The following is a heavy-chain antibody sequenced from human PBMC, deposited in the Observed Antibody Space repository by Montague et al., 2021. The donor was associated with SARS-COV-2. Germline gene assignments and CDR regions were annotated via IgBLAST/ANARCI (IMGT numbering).Heavy chain of an antibody. J-gene: IGHJ3*02. Sequence: TLSLTCTVSGGSISSGGYDWSWIRQHPGKGLEWIGYIYYSGSTYYXPSLKSRVTISVDTSKNQFSLKLSSVTDADTAVYYCARATAGPAAIFMGSQRPIYAFDIWGQGTMVTVSS. V-gene: IGHV4-31*03. D-gene: IGHD2-2*01. CDR3: ARATAGPAAIFMGSQRPIYAFDI. CDR1: GGSISSGGYD. CDR2: IYYSGST.